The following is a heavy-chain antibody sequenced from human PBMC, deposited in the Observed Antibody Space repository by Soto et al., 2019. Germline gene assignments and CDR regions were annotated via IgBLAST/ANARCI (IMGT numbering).Heavy chain of an antibody. CDR1: GGSISSGGYS. V-gene: IGHV4-30-2*01. D-gene: IGHD6-13*01. J-gene: IGHJ4*02. Sequence: QLQLQESGSGLVKPSQTLSLTCAVSGGSISSGGYSWSWFRQPPGKGLEWIGYIYHSGSTYYNPSLKRRVPISVDRSKNQFSLKLSSVTATDTAVYYCASSHAGAHITAAVHWGQGTLVTVSS. CDR3: ASSHAGAHITAAVH. CDR2: IYHSGST.